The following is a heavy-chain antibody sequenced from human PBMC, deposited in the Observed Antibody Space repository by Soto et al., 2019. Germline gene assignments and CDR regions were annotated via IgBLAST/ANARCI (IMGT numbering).Heavy chain of an antibody. CDR2: VSGSGGST. CDR3: AKEMYFDASPDY. V-gene: IGHV3-23*01. D-gene: IGHD3-3*01. J-gene: IGHJ4*02. Sequence: GGSLRLSCAASGFTFTNYAMSWVRQAPGKGLEWVSAVSGSGGSTYYADSVKGRFAISRDNSKNTLYLQMNSLRAEDTAVYYCAKEMYFDASPDYWGQGTLVTVSS. CDR1: GFTFTNYA.